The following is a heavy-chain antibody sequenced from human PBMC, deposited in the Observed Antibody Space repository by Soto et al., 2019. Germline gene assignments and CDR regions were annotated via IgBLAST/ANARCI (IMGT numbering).Heavy chain of an antibody. D-gene: IGHD1-26*01. V-gene: IGHV3-72*01. CDR3: ARYSGSYSRGLDY. CDR2: IRNKANSYST. CDR1: LFTFSVHY. J-gene: IGHJ4*02. Sequence: GASLSLSSAASLFTFSVHYMGSVRHAPGKGLEWVGRIRNKANSYSTEYAASVKGRFTISRDDSMNSLYLQMNSLKTEDTAVFYCARYSGSYSRGLDYWGQGTPVTVS.